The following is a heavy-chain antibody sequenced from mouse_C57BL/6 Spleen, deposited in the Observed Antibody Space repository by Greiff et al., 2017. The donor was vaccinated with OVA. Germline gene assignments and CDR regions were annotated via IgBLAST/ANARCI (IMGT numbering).Heavy chain of an antibody. CDR1: GYTFTSYW. V-gene: IGHV1-53*01. J-gene: IGHJ3*01. Sequence: VQLQQPWTELVKPGASVKLSCKASGYTFTSYWMHWVKQRPGQGLEWIGNINPSNGGTNYNEKFKSKATLTVDKSSSTAYMQLSSLTSEDSAVYYCARAVITTVPFAYWGQGTLVTVSA. CDR2: INPSNGGT. D-gene: IGHD1-1*01. CDR3: ARAVITTVPFAY.